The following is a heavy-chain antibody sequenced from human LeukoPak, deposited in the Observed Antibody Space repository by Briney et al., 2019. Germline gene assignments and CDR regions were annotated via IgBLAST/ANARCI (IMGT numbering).Heavy chain of an antibody. Sequence: GGSLRLSCAASGFTFSSYGMHWVRQAPGKGLEWVAFIRYDGSNKYYADSVKGRFTISRDNSKNTLYLQMNSLRAEDTAVYYCAKVGYCSSTSCHLLDYWGQGTLVTVSS. D-gene: IGHD2-2*03. V-gene: IGHV3-30*02. CDR2: IRYDGSNK. CDR3: AKVGYCSSTSCHLLDY. J-gene: IGHJ4*02. CDR1: GFTFSSYG.